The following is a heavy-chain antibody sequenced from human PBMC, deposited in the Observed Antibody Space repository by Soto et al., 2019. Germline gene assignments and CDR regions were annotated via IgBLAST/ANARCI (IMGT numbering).Heavy chain of an antibody. CDR2: IYYSGST. V-gene: IGHV4-31*03. J-gene: IGHJ6*02. D-gene: IGHD4-17*01. CDR1: GGSISSGGYY. Sequence: SETLSLTCTVSGGSISSGGYYWSWIRRHPGKGLEWIGYIYYSGSTYYNPSLKSRVTISVDTSKNQFSLKLSSVTAADTAVYYCARGPSYGDYLYYYYGMDVWGQGTTVTVSS. CDR3: ARGPSYGDYLYYYYGMDV.